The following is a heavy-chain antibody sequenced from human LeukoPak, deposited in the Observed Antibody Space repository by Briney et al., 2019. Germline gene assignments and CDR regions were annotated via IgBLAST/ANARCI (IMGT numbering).Heavy chain of an antibody. J-gene: IGHJ3*01. V-gene: IGHV3-7*01. CDR3: VRDGIPLSGRALDL. CDR2: IKEDGSET. Sequence: GGSLRLSCTASDFNFSSYWMDWVRQAPGKGLQWVAHIKEDGSETEYVDSVKGRFTISRDNKKRSLFLQMDDLRVEDMGIYYCVRDGIPLSGRALDLWGQGTMVTVSS. CDR1: DFNFSSYW.